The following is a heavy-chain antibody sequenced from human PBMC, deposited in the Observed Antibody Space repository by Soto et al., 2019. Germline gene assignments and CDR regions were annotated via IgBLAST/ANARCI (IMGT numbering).Heavy chain of an antibody. CDR1: GGSISSYY. Sequence: SETLSLTCTVSGGSISSYYWSWIRQPPGKGLEWIGYIYYSGSTNYNPSLKSRVTISVDTSKNQFSLKLSSVTAADTAVYYCARASSVGAMKEFDYWGQGTLVTVSS. D-gene: IGHD1-26*01. V-gene: IGHV4-59*01. J-gene: IGHJ4*02. CDR2: IYYSGST. CDR3: ARASSVGAMKEFDY.